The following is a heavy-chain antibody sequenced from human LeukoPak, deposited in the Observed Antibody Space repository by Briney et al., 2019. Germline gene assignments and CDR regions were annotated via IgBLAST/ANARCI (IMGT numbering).Heavy chain of an antibody. CDR1: GFTFSTYA. Sequence: GGSLRLSCAASGFTFSTYAMSWVRQAPGKGLEWVSGISGSGGSTYYADSVKGRFTISRDNAKNSLYLQMNSLRDEDTAVYYCARDPPLAFDIWGQGTMVTVSS. J-gene: IGHJ3*02. CDR2: ISGSGGST. V-gene: IGHV3-23*01. CDR3: ARDPPLAFDI.